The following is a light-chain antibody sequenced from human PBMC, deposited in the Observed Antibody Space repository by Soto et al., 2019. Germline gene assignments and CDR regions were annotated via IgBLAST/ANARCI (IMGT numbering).Light chain of an antibody. Sequence: DIQMTQSPSSVSASVGDRVTFTCRASQDISNWLACYQQMPGKAPKLLISAASSLQSGVPSRFSSSGSGTDFTLSISSLQPEDFATYYCQQANSFPYTFGQGTKLEIK. J-gene: IGKJ2*01. V-gene: IGKV1-12*01. CDR3: QQANSFPYT. CDR1: QDISNW. CDR2: AAS.